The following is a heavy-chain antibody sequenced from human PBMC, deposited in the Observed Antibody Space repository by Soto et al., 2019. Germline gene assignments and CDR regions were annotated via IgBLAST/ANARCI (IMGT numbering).Heavy chain of an antibody. Sequence: ASVKVSCKASGYTFTSYGISWVRQAPGQGLEWMGWISAYNGNTNYAQKLQGRVTMTTDTSTSTAYMELRSLRSDDTAVYYCARDHPSQGGYYYGMDVWGQGTTVTVSS. CDR2: ISAYNGNT. CDR3: ARDHPSQGGYYYGMDV. J-gene: IGHJ6*02. D-gene: IGHD2-2*03. CDR1: GYTFTSYG. V-gene: IGHV1-18*04.